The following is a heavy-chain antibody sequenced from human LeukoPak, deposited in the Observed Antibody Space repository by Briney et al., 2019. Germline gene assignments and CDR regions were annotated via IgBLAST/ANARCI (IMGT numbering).Heavy chain of an antibody. J-gene: IGHJ5*02. D-gene: IGHD6-6*01. CDR2: TYYRSKWYN. V-gene: IGHV6-1*01. CDR3: TRAYGTSSGWFVP. Sequence: SQTLSLTCAISGDSVSSNTAAWNWIRQSPSRGLEWLGRTYYRSKWYNDYAVSVKGRITINPDTSKNQFSLPLNSVTPEDTAVYHCTRAYGTSSGWFVPWGQGTLVTVSS. CDR1: GDSVSSNTAA.